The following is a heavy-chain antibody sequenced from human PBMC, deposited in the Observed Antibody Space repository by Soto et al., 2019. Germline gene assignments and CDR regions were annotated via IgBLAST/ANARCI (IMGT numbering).Heavy chain of an antibody. V-gene: IGHV3-11*01. CDR1: GFTFSALY. D-gene: IGHD6-19*01. CDR2: IGSGGDKK. Sequence: QVQLTESGGGLVKPGGSLRLSCAASGFTFSALYMSWIRQAPGRGLEWISCIGSGGDKKIYAESVGGRFTISRDNAKNSLYLQMNSLRAEDTAVYYCARDRGAVTGDYFDYWGQGTLVTVSS. CDR3: ARDRGAVTGDYFDY. J-gene: IGHJ4*02.